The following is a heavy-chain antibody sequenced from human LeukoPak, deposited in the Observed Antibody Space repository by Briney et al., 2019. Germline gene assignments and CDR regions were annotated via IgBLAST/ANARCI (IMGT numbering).Heavy chain of an antibody. CDR1: GFTFSSYG. D-gene: IGHD6-19*01. Sequence: GGSLRLSCAASGFTFSSYGMHWVRQAPGKGLEWVAFIRYDGSNKYYADSVKGRFTISRDNSKNTLYLQMNSLRAEDTAVYYCAKAWYRSGWYWPDPWGPGTLVTVSS. J-gene: IGHJ5*02. CDR2: IRYDGSNK. CDR3: AKAWYRSGWYWPDP. V-gene: IGHV3-30*02.